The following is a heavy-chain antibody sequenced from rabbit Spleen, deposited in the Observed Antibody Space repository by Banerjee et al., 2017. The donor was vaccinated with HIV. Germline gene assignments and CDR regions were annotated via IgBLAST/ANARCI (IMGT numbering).Heavy chain of an antibody. CDR2: VYAGNSGTT. V-gene: IGHV1S45*01. J-gene: IGHJ4*01. CDR3: ARDLVAVIGWNFNL. CDR1: GFSFSSSYW. D-gene: IGHD1-1*01. Sequence: QEQLEESGGDLVKPEGSLTLTCTASGFSFSSSYWICWVRQAPGKGLEWIACVYAGNSGTTYYASWAKGRFTFSKTSSTTVTLQMTSLTAADTATYFCARDLVAVIGWNFNLWGPGTLVTVS.